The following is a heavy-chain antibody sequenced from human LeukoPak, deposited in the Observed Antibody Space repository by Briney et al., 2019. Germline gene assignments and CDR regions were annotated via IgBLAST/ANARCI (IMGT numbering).Heavy chain of an antibody. J-gene: IGHJ3*02. D-gene: IGHD5-18*01. V-gene: IGHV3-33*06. CDR1: GFTFSSYG. CDR3: AKDLYSYGPDAFDI. CDR2: IWYDGSNE. Sequence: GGSLRLSCVASGFTFSSYGMHWVRQAPGKGLEWVAVIWYDGSNEYYADSVKGRFTISRDNSKNTLYLQMNSLRAEDTAVYYCAKDLYSYGPDAFDIWGQGTMVTVSS.